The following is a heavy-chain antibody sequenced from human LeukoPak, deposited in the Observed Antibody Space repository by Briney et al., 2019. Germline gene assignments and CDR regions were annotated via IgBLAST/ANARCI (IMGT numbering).Heavy chain of an antibody. V-gene: IGHV4-30-4*01. J-gene: IGHJ3*02. D-gene: IGHD3-10*01. CDR1: GGFISSGDYY. Sequence: PSQTLSLTCTLLGGFISSGDYYWRWIRQPPGKGLEWIGYIYYSGSTYYNPSLKSRVTISVDTSKNQFSLKLSSVTAADTAVYYCASDMVRGVMVHAFDIWGQGTMVTVSS. CDR2: IYYSGST. CDR3: ASDMVRGVMVHAFDI.